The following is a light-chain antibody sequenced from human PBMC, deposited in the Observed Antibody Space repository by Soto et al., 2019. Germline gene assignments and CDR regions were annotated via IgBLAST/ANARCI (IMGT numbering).Light chain of an antibody. V-gene: IGKV3-15*01. Sequence: IVMTQSPATLSVSPGEKATLSCRASQTVYNNLAWYQQKPGQAPRLLVYFASTRATGIPDRFSGSGSGTEFSLPISSLQSEDFALYYCQQYTAWPLTFGGGTKVETK. CDR3: QQYTAWPLT. J-gene: IGKJ4*01. CDR2: FAS. CDR1: QTVYNN.